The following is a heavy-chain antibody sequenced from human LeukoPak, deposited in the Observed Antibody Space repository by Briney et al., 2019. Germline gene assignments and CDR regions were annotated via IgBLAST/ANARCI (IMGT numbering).Heavy chain of an antibody. CDR3: ARAGYCSGGSCYSGEDY. CDR2: IYHSGST. CDR1: GGSISIGGYS. D-gene: IGHD2-15*01. Sequence: SQTLSLTCAVSGGSISIGGYSWSWIRQPPGKGLEWIGYIYHSGSTYYNPSLKSRVTISADRSKNQFSLKLSSVTAADTAVYYCARAGYCSGGSCYSGEDYWGQGTLVTVSS. V-gene: IGHV4-30-2*01. J-gene: IGHJ4*02.